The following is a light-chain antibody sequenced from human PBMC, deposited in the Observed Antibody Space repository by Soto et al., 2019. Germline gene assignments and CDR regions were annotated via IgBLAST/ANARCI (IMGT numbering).Light chain of an antibody. CDR3: QQSYTNSPT. J-gene: IGKJ2*01. CDR1: QDIRNY. V-gene: IGKV1-39*01. Sequence: DIQMTQSPSSLSASIGDRVTITCRASQDIRNYLNWYQAKPGKAPNVLIYAASSLQSGVPSRFSGSGSGTDFTLTISSLQPEDFATYYCQQSYTNSPTFGQGTKLEIK. CDR2: AAS.